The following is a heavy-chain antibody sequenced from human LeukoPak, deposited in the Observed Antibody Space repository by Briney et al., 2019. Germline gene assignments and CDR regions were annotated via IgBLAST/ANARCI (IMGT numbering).Heavy chain of an antibody. Sequence: SGGSLRLSCAASGFTFSNYGMHWVRQAPGKGLEWVAVIWYGGNNKFYGDSVKGRFTISRDNFKDTLYLQMNSLRAEDTAVYYCARYSSGYELDYWGQGALDTVSS. CDR3: ARYSSGYELDY. CDR1: GFTFSNYG. V-gene: IGHV3-33*01. CDR2: IWYGGNNK. J-gene: IGHJ4*02. D-gene: IGHD3-22*01.